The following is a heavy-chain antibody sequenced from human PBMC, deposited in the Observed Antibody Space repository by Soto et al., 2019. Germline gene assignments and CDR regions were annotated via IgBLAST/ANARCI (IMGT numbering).Heavy chain of an antibody. CDR1: GGSISSYY. V-gene: IGHV4-59*08. Sequence: TASETLSLTCTVSGGSISSYYWSWIRQPPGKGLQWIGYIYNDGSTNYNPSLKSRVTISVDTSTNQFSLRLSSVTAADTAVYYCARSPAVFTYYFDYWGQGALVTVSS. CDR2: IYNDGST. CDR3: ARSPAVFTYYFDY. J-gene: IGHJ4*02. D-gene: IGHD5-18*01.